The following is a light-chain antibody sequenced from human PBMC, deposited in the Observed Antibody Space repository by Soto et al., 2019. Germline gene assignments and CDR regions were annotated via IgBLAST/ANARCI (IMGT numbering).Light chain of an antibody. CDR2: EVS. V-gene: IGKV1-5*01. Sequence: DIQMTQSPSTLSASVGDRVTITCRASQFISSWLAWFQQKPGEAPKLLIYEVSALESGVPSRFSGSGSGTEFTLTISSLQPDDFATYYCQHFNSYSWTFGQGTKVEVK. J-gene: IGKJ1*01. CDR1: QFISSW. CDR3: QHFNSYSWT.